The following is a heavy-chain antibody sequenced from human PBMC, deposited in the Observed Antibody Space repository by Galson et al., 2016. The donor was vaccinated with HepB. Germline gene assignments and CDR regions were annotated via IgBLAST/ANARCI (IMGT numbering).Heavy chain of an antibody. D-gene: IGHD6-13*01. CDR2: TSSSSSYI. J-gene: IGHJ5*02. CDR3: ARDAGGRWYPYNWFDP. Sequence: SLRLSCAASGFTFRTYSMNWVRQAPGKGLEWVSSTSSSSSYIYYADSVKGRFTISRDNAKNSLYLQMNSLRAEDTAVYYCARDAGGRWYPYNWFDPWGQGTLVTVSS. CDR1: GFTFRTYS. V-gene: IGHV3-21*01.